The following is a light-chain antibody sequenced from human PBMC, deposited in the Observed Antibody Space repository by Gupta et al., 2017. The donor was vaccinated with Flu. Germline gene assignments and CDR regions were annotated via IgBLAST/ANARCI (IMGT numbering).Light chain of an antibody. Sequence: AIQLTQSPSSLSASVGDTVTVSCRASQGIAGALAWYQQKPGKPPKLLIYDASLVESGVPSRFSGSGSGTDFTLTISSRQAEDFANYYCQQVNSFPNGFGGGTKLEIK. J-gene: IGKJ4*01. V-gene: IGKV1-13*02. CDR1: QGIAGA. CDR3: QQVNSFPNG. CDR2: DAS.